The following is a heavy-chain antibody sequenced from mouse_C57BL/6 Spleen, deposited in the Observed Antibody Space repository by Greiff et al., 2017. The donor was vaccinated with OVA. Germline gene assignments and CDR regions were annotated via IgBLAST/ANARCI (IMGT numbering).Heavy chain of an antibody. CDR2: IWRGGST. J-gene: IGHJ2*01. CDR1: GFSLTSYG. V-gene: IGHV2-5*01. CDR3: AKNEGRNYYDYFDY. Sequence: QVQLQESGPGLVQPSQSLSITCTVSGFSLTSYGVHWVRQSPGKGLEWLGVIWRGGSTDYNAAFMSRLSITKDNSKSQVFFKMNSLQADDTAIYYCAKNEGRNYYDYFDYWGQGTTLTVSS. D-gene: IGHD1-1*01.